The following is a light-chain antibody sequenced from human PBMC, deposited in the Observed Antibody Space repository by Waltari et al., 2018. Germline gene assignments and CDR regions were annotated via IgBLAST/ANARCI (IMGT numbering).Light chain of an antibody. CDR1: QSVLYRPNNKNY. Sequence: DIVMTQSPDSLAVSLGERATINCKSSQSVLYRPNNKNYLAWYQQKPGQLPKLLIDWLTTRESGVHRRSRGSGSGACFTLTIRSLQAEGVAVYYCQQYYSTPFTCGPGTKVDIK. J-gene: IGKJ3*01. V-gene: IGKV4-1*01. CDR3: QQYYSTPFT. CDR2: WLT.